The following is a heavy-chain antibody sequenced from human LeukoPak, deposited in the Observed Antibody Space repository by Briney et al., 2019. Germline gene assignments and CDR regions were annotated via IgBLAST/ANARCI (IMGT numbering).Heavy chain of an antibody. CDR2: ISGSGGST. V-gene: IGHV3-23*01. CDR1: GFTFSTYA. CDR3: AKAPSGDFYDSSGYVWFDP. D-gene: IGHD3-22*01. J-gene: IGHJ5*02. Sequence: GGSLRLSCAASGFTFSTYAMSWVRQAPGKGLEWVSAISGSGGSTYYADSVKGRFTISRDNSKNTLYLQMNSLRAKDTAVYYCAKAPSGDFYDSSGYVWFDPWGQGTLVTVSS.